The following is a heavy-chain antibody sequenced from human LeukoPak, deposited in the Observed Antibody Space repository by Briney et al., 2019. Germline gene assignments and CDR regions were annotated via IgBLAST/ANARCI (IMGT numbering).Heavy chain of an antibody. CDR2: IFYIGST. Sequence: KTSETLSLTCAVSGGSISGNYWSWIRQPPGKALEWIAYIFYIGSTNYNPPLKSRVTISVDTSKHQFSLKLSSVTAADTAVYYCARDPFGEVPPVFDYWGQGILVTVSS. CDR1: GGSISGNY. J-gene: IGHJ4*02. CDR3: ARDPFGEVPPVFDY. D-gene: IGHD3-3*01. V-gene: IGHV4-59*01.